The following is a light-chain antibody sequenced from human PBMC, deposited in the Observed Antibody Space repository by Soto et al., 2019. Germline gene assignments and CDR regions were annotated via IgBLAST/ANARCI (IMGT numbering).Light chain of an antibody. V-gene: IGKV3-11*01. J-gene: IGKJ2*01. CDR2: DVS. CDR3: QQRGDWPPFT. CDR1: QTFSSY. Sequence: EIVLTQSPATLSLSPGERATLSCRASQTFSSYLAWYQQKPGQAPRLLIYDVSNRATGVPARFSGSGSGTDFTLTIRSLEPEDFAVYYCQQRGDWPPFTFGQGTKLEIK.